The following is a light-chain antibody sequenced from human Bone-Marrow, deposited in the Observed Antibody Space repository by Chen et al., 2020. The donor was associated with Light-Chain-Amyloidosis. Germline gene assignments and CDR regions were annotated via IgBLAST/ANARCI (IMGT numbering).Light chain of an antibody. Sequence: QSALTQPASVSGAPGQSITISCTRTSGDVGTYNYVSWYQQHPGKAPKVMSYAVSNRPSGVSNRFSGSKSGNTASLTISGLQAEDEADYYCSSFTSSSSYVFGPGTKVTVL. J-gene: IGLJ1*01. CDR2: AVS. V-gene: IGLV2-14*01. CDR3: SSFTSSSSYV. CDR1: SGDVGTYNY.